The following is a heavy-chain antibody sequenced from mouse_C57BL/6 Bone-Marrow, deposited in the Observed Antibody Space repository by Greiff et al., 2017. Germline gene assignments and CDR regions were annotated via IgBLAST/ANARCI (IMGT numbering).Heavy chain of an antibody. CDR1: GFNIKDDY. V-gene: IGHV14-4*01. D-gene: IGHD2-2*01. Sequence: EVQLQQSGAELVRPGASVKLSCTASGFNIKDDYMHWVKQRPEQGLEWIGWIDPENGDTEYASKFQGKATITADTSSNTAYLQLSSLTSKDTAVYYCTTSGYYWYFDVWGTGTTVTVSS. J-gene: IGHJ1*03. CDR2: IDPENGDT. CDR3: TTSGYYWYFDV.